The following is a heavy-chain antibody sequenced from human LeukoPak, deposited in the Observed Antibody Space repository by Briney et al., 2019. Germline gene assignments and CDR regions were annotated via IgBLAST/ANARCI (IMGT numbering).Heavy chain of an antibody. CDR1: GFTFRTYG. D-gene: IGHD3-22*01. CDR3: AKGDHFYDKTPPDV. V-gene: IGHV3-30*02. CDR2: IRYDGSNE. J-gene: IGHJ6*04. Sequence: GGSLRLSCAASGFTFRTYGMHWVRQAPGKGLEWVAFIRYDGSNEYYADSVKGRFTISRDNSKNTLYLQLNSLRPEDTAVYFCAKGDHFYDKTPPDVWGKGTTVTISS.